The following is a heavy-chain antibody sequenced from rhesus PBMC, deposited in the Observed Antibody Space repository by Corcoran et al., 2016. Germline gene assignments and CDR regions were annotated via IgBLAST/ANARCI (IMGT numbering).Heavy chain of an antibody. CDR2: IYGGSGST. J-gene: IGHJ4*01. CDR3: ARDPYSGSWKREIFDY. V-gene: IGHV4S7*01. Sequence: QVQLQESGPGVVKPSETLSLTCAVSGGSISGYYLWSWIRQPPGKELEWIGYIYGGSGSTSYNPSLKSRVIISIDTYKNQFSLKLSSVTAADTAVYYCARDPYSGSWKREIFDYWGQGVLVTVSS. D-gene: IGHD6-25*01. CDR1: GGSISGYYL.